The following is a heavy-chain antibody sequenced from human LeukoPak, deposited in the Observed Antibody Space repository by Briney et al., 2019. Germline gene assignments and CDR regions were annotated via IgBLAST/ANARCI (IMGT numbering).Heavy chain of an antibody. Sequence: PGGSLRLSCAASGFTFSSYAMHWVRQAPGKGLEWVAVISYDGSNKYYADSVKGRFTISRDNSKNTLYLQMNSLRAEDTAVYYCARVDRRDSYGALIAVDYWGQGTLVTVSS. D-gene: IGHD5-18*01. J-gene: IGHJ4*02. CDR3: ARVDRRDSYGALIAVDY. CDR1: GFTFSSYA. V-gene: IGHV3-30-3*01. CDR2: ISYDGSNK.